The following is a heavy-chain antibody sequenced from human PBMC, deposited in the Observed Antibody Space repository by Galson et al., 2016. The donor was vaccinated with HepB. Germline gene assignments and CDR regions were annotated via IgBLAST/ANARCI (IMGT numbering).Heavy chain of an antibody. D-gene: IGHD1-14*01. CDR3: ARYRRVAGTYYFDY. Sequence: SLRLSCAGSGFKFRNYAMSWARQTPGKGLEWVATISVSGTDTYYAATLRGRFAISRDDSANTVYLQMRSLGGEDTAIYFCARYRRVAGTYYFDYWGQGTLVTVSS. V-gene: IGHV3-23*01. CDR1: GFKFRNYA. CDR2: ISVSGTDT. J-gene: IGHJ4*02.